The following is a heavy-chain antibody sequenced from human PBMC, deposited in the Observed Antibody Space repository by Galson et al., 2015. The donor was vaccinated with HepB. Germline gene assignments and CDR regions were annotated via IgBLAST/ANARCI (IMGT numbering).Heavy chain of an antibody. D-gene: IGHD4-23*01. CDR1: GFTFRDYY. J-gene: IGHJ4*02. Sequence: SLRLSCAASGFTFRDYYMSWIRQTPGKGLEWLSYISSSSGTYTNYADPVKGRLTISRDNAENSLYLQMSSLRAEDTAVYYCARVADSHYGGHTHFDSWGQGTLVTVSS. CDR3: ARVADSHYGGHTHFDS. V-gene: IGHV3-11*06. CDR2: ISSSSGTYT.